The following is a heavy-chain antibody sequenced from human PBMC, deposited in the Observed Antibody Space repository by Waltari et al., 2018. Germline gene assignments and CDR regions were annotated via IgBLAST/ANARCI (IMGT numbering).Heavy chain of an antibody. Sequence: QVQLQQWGAGLLKPSEPLSLTCAVYGGSFSGSYWSWIRQPPGKGLEWIGEINHSGSTNYNPSLKSRVTISVDTSKNQFSLKLSSVTAADTAVYYCASNTEYYYEDYWGQGTLVTVSS. J-gene: IGHJ4*02. CDR1: GGSFSGSY. V-gene: IGHV4-34*01. CDR3: ASNTEYYYEDY. D-gene: IGHD3-22*01. CDR2: INHSGST.